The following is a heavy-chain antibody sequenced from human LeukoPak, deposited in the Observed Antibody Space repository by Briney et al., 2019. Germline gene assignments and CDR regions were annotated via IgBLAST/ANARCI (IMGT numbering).Heavy chain of an antibody. CDR3: ARDRSKKDGLSNWFDP. D-gene: IGHD5-24*01. J-gene: IGHJ5*02. Sequence: PGGSLRLSCAASGFTFSSYSMNWVRQAPGKGLEWVSSISSSSSYIYYADSVKGRFTISRDNAKNSLYLQMNSLRAEDTAVYYCARDRSKKDGLSNWFDPWGQGTLVTVSS. CDR2: ISSSSSYI. CDR1: GFTFSSYS. V-gene: IGHV3-21*01.